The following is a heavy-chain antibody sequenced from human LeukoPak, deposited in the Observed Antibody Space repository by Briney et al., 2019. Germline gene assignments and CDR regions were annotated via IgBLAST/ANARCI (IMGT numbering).Heavy chain of an antibody. D-gene: IGHD2-21*02. V-gene: IGHV1-18*01. CDR2: ISAYNGNT. J-gene: IGHJ4*02. CDR3: ARDVKFTAYCGGDCYGPPAY. Sequence: GASVKVSCKASGYTFTSYGISWVRQAPGQGLEWMGWISAYNGNTNYAQKLQGRVTMTTDTSTSTAYIELRSLRSDDTAVYYCARDVKFTAYCGGDCYGPPAYWGQGTLVTVSS. CDR1: GYTFTSYG.